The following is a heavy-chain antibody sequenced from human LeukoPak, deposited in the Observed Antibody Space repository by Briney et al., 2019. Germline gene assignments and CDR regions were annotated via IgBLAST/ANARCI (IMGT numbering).Heavy chain of an antibody. CDR2: ISGSGGGT. J-gene: IGHJ4*02. CDR3: AKNRYQLLPIFDY. CDR1: GFAFSNYA. Sequence: GGSLRVSCAASGFAFSNYAMTWVRQAPGRGLEWVSAISGSGGGTFYADSVKGRFTISRDKSKDTLYLQMSSLRAEDTAVYYCAKNRYQLLPIFDYWGQGTLVTVSS. D-gene: IGHD2-2*01. V-gene: IGHV3-23*01.